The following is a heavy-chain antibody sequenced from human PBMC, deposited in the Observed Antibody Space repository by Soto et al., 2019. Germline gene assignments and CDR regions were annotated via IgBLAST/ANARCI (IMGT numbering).Heavy chain of an antibody. CDR1: GGSISSNNW. Sequence: QVQLQESGPGLVKPSGTLSLTCAVSGGSISSNNWWSWVRQPPGKGLEWIGEIYHSGSTNYNPSLKSRVTIAVDKSKNQFSLNLSSVTAADTAVYYCARDLGYSSGWNRFDYWGQGTLVTVSS. V-gene: IGHV4-4*02. J-gene: IGHJ4*02. CDR2: IYHSGST. D-gene: IGHD6-19*01. CDR3: ARDLGYSSGWNRFDY.